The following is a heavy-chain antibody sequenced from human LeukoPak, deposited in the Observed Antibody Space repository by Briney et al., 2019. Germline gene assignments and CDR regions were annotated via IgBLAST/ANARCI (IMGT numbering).Heavy chain of an antibody. CDR2: ISSSSSYI. J-gene: IGHJ6*02. CDR1: GFTFSSYS. V-gene: IGHV3-21*01. D-gene: IGHD1-26*01. Sequence: NTGGSLRLSCAASGFTFSSYSMNWVRQAPGKGLEWVSSISSSSSYIYYADSVKGRFTISRDNAKNSLYLQMNSLRAEDTAVYYCARDNYLVGAKPNYYYYGMDVWGQGTTVTVSS. CDR3: ARDNYLVGAKPNYYYYGMDV.